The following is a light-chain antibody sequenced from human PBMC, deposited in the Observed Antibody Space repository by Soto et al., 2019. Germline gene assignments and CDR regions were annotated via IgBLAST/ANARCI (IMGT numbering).Light chain of an antibody. J-gene: IGLJ2*01. V-gene: IGLV2-8*01. Sequence: QSALTQPPSASGSPGQSVTISCTGTSSDVGGYNYVSLYQQHPGKAPKLMIYEVSKRPSGVPDRFSGSKSGNTASLTVSGLQAEDEADYYCSSYAGSNKVVFGGGTKLTFL. CDR2: EVS. CDR3: SSYAGSNKVV. CDR1: SSDVGGYNY.